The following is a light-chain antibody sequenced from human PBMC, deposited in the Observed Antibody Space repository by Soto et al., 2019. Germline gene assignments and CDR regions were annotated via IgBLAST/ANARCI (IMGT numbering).Light chain of an antibody. Sequence: QSVLTQPPSASGTPGQRVTISCSGSSSNIGSNSVNWYQQLPGTAPKLLMYSSNQRPSGVPDRFSGSKSGTSASPAISGLQSEHEADYDCAAWDDSLNGVVFGGGTKLTVL. J-gene: IGLJ2*01. CDR1: SSNIGSNS. CDR2: SSN. V-gene: IGLV1-44*01. CDR3: AAWDDSLNGVV.